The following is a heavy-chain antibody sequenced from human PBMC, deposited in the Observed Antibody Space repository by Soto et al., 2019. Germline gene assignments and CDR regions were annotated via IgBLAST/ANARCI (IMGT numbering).Heavy chain of an antibody. J-gene: IGHJ5*02. CDR1: GFTPRNYF. CDR3: VRDSARIVVVPRVDGDNWLDP. CDR2: ISGSSDNI. Sequence: SLRLSCEASGFTPRNYFMSWIRQAPGKGLEWVSFISGSSDNIKYADSVKGRLTISRDNAKNSLYLQMNRLRAEDTAVYYCVRDSARIVVVPRVDGDNWLDPWGQGTLVTVSS. V-gene: IGHV3-11*06. D-gene: IGHD2-2*01.